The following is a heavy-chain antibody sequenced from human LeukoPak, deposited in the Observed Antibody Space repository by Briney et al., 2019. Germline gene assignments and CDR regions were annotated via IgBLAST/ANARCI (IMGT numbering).Heavy chain of an antibody. V-gene: IGHV3-7*01. Sequence: GGSLRLSCAVHGFTLSNYWMSWVRQAPGKGLEWVANINQDGREKYYVDSVKGRFTISRDNAKNSLYLQMNSLRAEDTAVYYCARALGTNYYYMDVWGKGTTVTVPS. CDR3: ARALGTNYYYMDV. CDR2: INQDGREK. D-gene: IGHD2-8*01. J-gene: IGHJ6*03. CDR1: GFTLSNYW.